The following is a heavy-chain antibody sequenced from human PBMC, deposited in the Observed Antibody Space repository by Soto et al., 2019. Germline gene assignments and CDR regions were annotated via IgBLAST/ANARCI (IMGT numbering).Heavy chain of an antibody. CDR1: GFSLSTSGVG. V-gene: IGHV2-5*02. Sequence: QITLKESGPTLVKPTQPLTLTCTFSGFSLSTSGVGVGWIRQPPGKALEWLALIYWDDDKRYSPSLKSSLTITKDTSKNQVVLTMTNMDPVDTDTYYCAHSDGGNSPFDYWGQGTLVTVSS. CDR2: IYWDDDK. D-gene: IGHD2-21*02. J-gene: IGHJ4*02. CDR3: AHSDGGNSPFDY.